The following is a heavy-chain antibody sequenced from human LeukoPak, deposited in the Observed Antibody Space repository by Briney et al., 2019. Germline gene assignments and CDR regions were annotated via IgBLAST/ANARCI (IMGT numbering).Heavy chain of an antibody. CDR1: GFTFDVYA. J-gene: IGHJ4*02. Sequence: GRSLRLSCAASGFTFDVYAMHWVRQAPGKGLEWVSGISWNSGSIGYADSVKGRFTISRDNAKNSPYLQMNSLRAEDTALYYCAAGPSNYYDSSGYFDYWGQGTLVTVSS. D-gene: IGHD3-22*01. V-gene: IGHV3-9*01. CDR2: ISWNSGSI. CDR3: AAGPSNYYDSSGYFDY.